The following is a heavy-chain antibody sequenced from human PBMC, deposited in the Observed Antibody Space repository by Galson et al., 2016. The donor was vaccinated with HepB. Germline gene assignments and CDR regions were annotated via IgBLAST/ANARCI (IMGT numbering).Heavy chain of an antibody. CDR2: ISSDGGTT. D-gene: IGHD7-27*01. V-gene: IGHV3-64D*06. CDR3: LKDFAPPGRYFETGGYAES. Sequence: SLRLSCAASGFTFSSYAMFWVRQAPGKGPECVSAISSDGGTTYHADSVKDRFTISRDNSKNTLYLQMRSLRVEDTAVYYCLKDFAPPGRYFETGGYAESWGQGTQVTVSS. J-gene: IGHJ5*02. CDR1: GFTFSSYA.